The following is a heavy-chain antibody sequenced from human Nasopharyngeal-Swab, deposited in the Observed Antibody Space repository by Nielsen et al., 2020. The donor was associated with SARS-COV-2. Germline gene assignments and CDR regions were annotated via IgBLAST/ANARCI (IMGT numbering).Heavy chain of an antibody. CDR1: GLTFSSHW. CDR2: INADGSRT. Sequence: GGSLRLSCAASGLTFSSHWTHWVRQAPGKGLVWVSRINADGSRTFYADSVEGRFTISRDDAKNTLYLQMNSLRGEDTAVYFCTRGTLAGPGIDYWGQGALVTVSS. CDR3: TRGTLAGPGIDY. J-gene: IGHJ4*02. V-gene: IGHV3-74*01.